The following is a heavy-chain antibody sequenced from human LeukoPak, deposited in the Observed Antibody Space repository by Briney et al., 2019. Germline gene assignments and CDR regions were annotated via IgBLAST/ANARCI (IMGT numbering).Heavy chain of an antibody. CDR2: INHSGST. D-gene: IGHD1-26*01. CDR3: ARGPRGATGLNPPYGMDV. Sequence: SETQSLTCAVYGGSISGYYWSWIRQPPGKGLEWIGEINHSGSTNYNPSLKSRVTISVDTSKNQFSLKLSSVTAADTAVYYCARGPRGATGLNPPYGMDVWGQGTTVTVSS. V-gene: IGHV4-34*01. J-gene: IGHJ6*02. CDR1: GGSISGYY.